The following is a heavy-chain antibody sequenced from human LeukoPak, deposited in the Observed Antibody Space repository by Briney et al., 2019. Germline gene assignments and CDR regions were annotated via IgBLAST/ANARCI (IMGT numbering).Heavy chain of an antibody. J-gene: IGHJ4*02. CDR3: ARVLDSSGYYYSDAVYSDY. V-gene: IGHV4-59*01. Sequence: SETLSLTCTVSGGSISSYYWSWIRQPPGKGLEWIGYIYYSGSTNYNPSLKSRVTISVDTSKNQFSLKLSSVTAADTAVYYCARVLDSSGYYYSDAVYSDYWGQGTLVTVSS. CDR2: IYYSGST. CDR1: GGSISSYY. D-gene: IGHD3-22*01.